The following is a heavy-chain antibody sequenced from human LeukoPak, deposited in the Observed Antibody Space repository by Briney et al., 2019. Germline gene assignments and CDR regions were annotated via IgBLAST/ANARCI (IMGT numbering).Heavy chain of an antibody. CDR2: IVVGSGNT. CDR3: AKDRKGWDYDFWSGLTHRGGPFDY. Sequence: SVKVSCKASGFTFTSSAVQWVRQARGQRLEWIGWIVVGSGNTNYAQKFQERVTITRDMSTSTAYMELSSLRAEDTAVYYCAKDRKGWDYDFWSGLTHRGGPFDYWGQGTLVTVSS. CDR1: GFTFTSSA. J-gene: IGHJ4*02. D-gene: IGHD3-3*01. V-gene: IGHV1-58*01.